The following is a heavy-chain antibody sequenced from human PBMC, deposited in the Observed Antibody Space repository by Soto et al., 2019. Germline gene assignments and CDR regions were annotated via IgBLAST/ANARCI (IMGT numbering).Heavy chain of an antibody. Sequence: ASVKVSCKASGYTFTGYYMHWVRQAPGQGLEWMGWINPNSGGTNYAQKFQGWVTMTRDTSISTAYMELSRLRSDDTAVYYCARTTRITIFGADNWFGPWGQGTLVTVSS. CDR1: GYTFTGYY. CDR3: ARTTRITIFGADNWFGP. V-gene: IGHV1-2*04. D-gene: IGHD3-3*01. CDR2: INPNSGGT. J-gene: IGHJ5*02.